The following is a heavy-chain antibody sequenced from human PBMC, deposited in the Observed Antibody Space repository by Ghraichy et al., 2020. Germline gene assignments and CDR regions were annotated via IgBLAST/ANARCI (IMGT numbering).Heavy chain of an antibody. Sequence: LSLTCAASGFTFSSYWMSWVRQAPGKGLEWVANIKQDGSEKYYVDSVKGRFTISRDNAKNSLYLQMNSLRAEDTAVYYCARDRSDRFFDYWGQGTLVTVSS. J-gene: IGHJ4*02. CDR2: IKQDGSEK. CDR3: ARDRSDRFFDY. CDR1: GFTFSSYW. D-gene: IGHD2-21*02. V-gene: IGHV3-7*01.